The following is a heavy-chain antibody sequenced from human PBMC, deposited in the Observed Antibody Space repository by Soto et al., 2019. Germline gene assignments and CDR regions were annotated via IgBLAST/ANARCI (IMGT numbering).Heavy chain of an antibody. CDR3: ARDSSGSLVSYFDY. D-gene: IGHD6-19*01. CDR1: GFTFSSYG. J-gene: IGHJ4*02. CDR2: ISYDGSNK. V-gene: IGHV3-30*03. Sequence: QVQLVESGGGVVQPGRSLRLSCAASGFTFSSYGMHWVRQAPGKGLEWVAVISYDGSNKYYADSVKGRFTISRDNSKNPLYLQMSSLRAEDTAVYYCARDSSGSLVSYFDYWGQGTLVTVSS.